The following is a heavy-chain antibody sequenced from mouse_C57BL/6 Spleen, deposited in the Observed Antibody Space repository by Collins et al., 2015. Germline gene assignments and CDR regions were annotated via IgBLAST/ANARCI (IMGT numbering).Heavy chain of an antibody. CDR1: GFDFSRYW. Sequence: EVKLLESGGGLVQPGGSLKLSCAVSGFDFSRYWMSWVRQAPGKRLEWIGEINPDSSTINYTPSLKDKFIISRDNAKNTLYLQMSKVRSEDTALYYCARPGRYDYFDYWGQGTTLTVSS. J-gene: IGHJ2*01. CDR2: INPDSSTI. D-gene: IGHD2-14*01. CDR3: ARPGRYDYFDY. V-gene: IGHV4-1*02.